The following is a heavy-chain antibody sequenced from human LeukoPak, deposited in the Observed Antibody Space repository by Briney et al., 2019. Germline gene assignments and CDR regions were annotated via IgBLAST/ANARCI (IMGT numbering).Heavy chain of an antibody. CDR1: GYTFTSYY. D-gene: IGHD2-21*02. CDR2: INPRGGST. J-gene: IGHJ4*02. V-gene: IGHV1-46*01. Sequence: ASVKVSCKASGYTFTSYYMHWVRQAPGQGLEWMGIINPRGGSTSYAQKFQGRVTMTRDTSTSTVYMELSSLRSEDTAVYYCARVVVVTRAFDYWGQGTLVTVSS. CDR3: ARVVVVTRAFDY.